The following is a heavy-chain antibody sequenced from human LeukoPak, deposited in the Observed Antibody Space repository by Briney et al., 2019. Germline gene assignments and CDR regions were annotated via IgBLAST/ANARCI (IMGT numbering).Heavy chain of an antibody. Sequence: PGGSLRLSCAASGFTFSTYSMNWVRQAPGKGLEWVSSISLSSAYIFYADSVMGRFTVSRDNAKNSLYLQMNSLRAEDTAVYYCARDHEEGNYGMDVWGQGTTVTVSS. V-gene: IGHV3-21*01. CDR2: ISLSSAYI. J-gene: IGHJ6*02. CDR1: GFTFSTYS. CDR3: ARDHEEGNYGMDV.